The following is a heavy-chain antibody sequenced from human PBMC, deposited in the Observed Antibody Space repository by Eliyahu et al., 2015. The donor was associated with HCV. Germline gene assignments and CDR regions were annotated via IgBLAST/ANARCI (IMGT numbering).Heavy chain of an antibody. CDR3: ARDFQGRRAFDI. CDR2: TYYRSKXXN. J-gene: IGHJ3*02. CDR1: GDSXXTSTAX. Sequence: QVQLQQSGPGLVKPSQTLSPTXAISGDSXXTSTAXWNWIRQSPSRGLEWLGRTYYRSKXXNDYAVSVKSRISINPETSKNQFSLQLNSVTPEDTAAYYCARDFQGRRAFDIWGQGTMVTVSS. V-gene: IGHV6-1*01.